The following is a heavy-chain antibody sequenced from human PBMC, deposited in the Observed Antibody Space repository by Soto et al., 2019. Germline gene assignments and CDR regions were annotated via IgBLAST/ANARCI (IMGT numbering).Heavy chain of an antibody. V-gene: IGHV3-23*01. CDR1: GFTFSDSV. CDR2: MSGDGRT. CDR3: VKWHTSNFDSLPFTGFDF. J-gene: IGHJ4*02. Sequence: EIQLLHSGGGLVQPGGSLRLSCVGSGFTFSDSVMAWVRQAPGKGLEWLSVMSGDGRTRYALSVTGRFTISRDNSKNTLYLQMRSLRAEDAAAYYCVKWHTSNFDSLPFTGFDFWGQGTRVTVSS. D-gene: IGHD3-22*01.